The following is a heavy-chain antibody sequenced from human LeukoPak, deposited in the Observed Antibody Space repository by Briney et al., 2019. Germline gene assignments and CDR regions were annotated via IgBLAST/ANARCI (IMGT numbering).Heavy chain of an antibody. V-gene: IGHV4-34*01. CDR1: GGSFSGYY. J-gene: IGHJ6*03. D-gene: IGHD2-15*01. Sequence: PSETLSLTCAVYGGSFSGYYWSWIRQPPGKGLEWIGEINHSGSTNYNPSLKSRVTISVDTSKNQFSLKLSSVTAADTAVYYCARGPLSPLRYCSGGSCYSGSGYYYYMDVWGKGTTVTLSS. CDR3: ARGPLSPLRYCSGGSCYSGSGYYYYMDV. CDR2: INHSGST.